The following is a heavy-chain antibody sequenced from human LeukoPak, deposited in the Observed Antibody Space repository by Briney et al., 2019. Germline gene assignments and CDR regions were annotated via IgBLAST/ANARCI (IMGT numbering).Heavy chain of an antibody. Sequence: GGSLRLSCAASGFTFSSYWMSWVRQAPGKGLEWLANIKEDGSEKYYVDSVKGRFTISSDNAKNSLYLQMNSLRAEDTAVYYCAKDRTRGFYWGQGTLVTVSS. J-gene: IGHJ4*02. CDR2: IKEDGSEK. CDR3: AKDRTRGFY. D-gene: IGHD2-8*01. V-gene: IGHV3-7*01. CDR1: GFTFSSYW.